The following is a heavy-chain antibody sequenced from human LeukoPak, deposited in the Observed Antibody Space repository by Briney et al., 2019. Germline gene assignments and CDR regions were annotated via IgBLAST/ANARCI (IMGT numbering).Heavy chain of an antibody. J-gene: IGHJ4*02. Sequence: PGGSLRLSCAASGFTFSNYAMNWVRQAPGKGLEWVSTIGSSGGSTYYADPVKGRFTISRDNSKNTLYLQMNSLRAEDTAVYYCARDLSVVVTAISDYWGQGTLVTVSS. CDR3: ARDLSVVVTAISDY. CDR2: IGSSGGST. D-gene: IGHD2-21*02. V-gene: IGHV3-23*01. CDR1: GFTFSNYA.